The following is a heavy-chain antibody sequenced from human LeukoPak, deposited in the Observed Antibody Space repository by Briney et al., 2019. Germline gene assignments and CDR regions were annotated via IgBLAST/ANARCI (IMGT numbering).Heavy chain of an antibody. Sequence: ASVKVSCKASGYTFTSYYMHWVRQAPGQGLEWMGIINPSGGSTSYAQKFQGRVTKTRDTSTSTVYMELSSLRSEDTAVYYCARVHCSSTSCYDAFDIWGQGTMVTVSS. J-gene: IGHJ3*02. CDR2: INPSGGST. V-gene: IGHV1-46*01. CDR1: GYTFTSYY. CDR3: ARVHCSSTSCYDAFDI. D-gene: IGHD2-2*01.